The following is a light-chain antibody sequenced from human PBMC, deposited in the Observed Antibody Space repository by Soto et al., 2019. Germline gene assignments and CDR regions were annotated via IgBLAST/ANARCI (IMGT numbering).Light chain of an antibody. CDR2: ENT. V-gene: IGLV1-40*01. CDR1: RSNFGAGFA. CDR3: QSYDRSLTGSV. Sequence: QTVVTQPPSVSGAPGQRVTISCTGGRSNFGAGFAVQWYQQVPGTAPKVLIYENTKRPSGVPGRFSGSKSDTSASLAITGLQAEDEGYYYCQSYDRSLTGSVFGGGTKVTVL. J-gene: IGLJ2*01.